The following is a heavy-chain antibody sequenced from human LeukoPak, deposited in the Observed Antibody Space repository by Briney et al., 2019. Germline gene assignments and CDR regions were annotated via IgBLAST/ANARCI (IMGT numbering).Heavy chain of an antibody. V-gene: IGHV3-74*01. J-gene: IGHJ4*02. D-gene: IGHD2-2*01. CDR1: GFTFSSYW. CDR2: INSDGSGT. Sequence: GGSLRLSCAASGFTFSSYWMHWVRPAPGKGLVWVSHINSDGSGTSYADSVKGRSTISRDNAKNTLYLQMNSLRDEDTAVYYCARLYCSSSSCFFDYWGQGTLVTVSS. CDR3: ARLYCSSSSCFFDY.